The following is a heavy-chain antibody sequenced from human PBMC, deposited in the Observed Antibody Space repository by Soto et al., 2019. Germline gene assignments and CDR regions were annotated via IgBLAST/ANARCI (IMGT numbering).Heavy chain of an antibody. Sequence: ESGPTLVNPTQTLTLTCTFSGFSLSTSGVCVSWIRQPPGKALKWLALIDWDDDKYYSTSLKTRLTISKDTSKNQVVLTMTNMDPVDTATYYCARTGSSGWYRNAFDIWGQGTMVTVS. CDR3: ARTGSSGWYRNAFDI. J-gene: IGHJ3*02. CDR1: GFSLSTSGVC. D-gene: IGHD6-19*01. V-gene: IGHV2-70*01. CDR2: IDWDDDK.